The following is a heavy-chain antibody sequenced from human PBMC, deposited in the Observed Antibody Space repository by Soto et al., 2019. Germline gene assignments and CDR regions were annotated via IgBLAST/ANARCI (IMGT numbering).Heavy chain of an antibody. CDR3: ARDREGTGLCDY. V-gene: IGHV3-53*01. CDR2: IDSGGST. J-gene: IGHJ4*02. Sequence: EVQLVESGGGLIQPGGSLRLSFAASEFTVSSNYMSWVRQAPGKGLEWVSVIDSGGSTYYADSVKGRFTISRDNSKNTVYLQMNSMRAEDTAVYYCARDREGTGLCDYWCQGTPVTVSS. CDR1: EFTVSSNY. D-gene: IGHD7-27*01.